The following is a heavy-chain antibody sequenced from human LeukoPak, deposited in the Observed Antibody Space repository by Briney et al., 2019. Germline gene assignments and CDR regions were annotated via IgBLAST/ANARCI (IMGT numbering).Heavy chain of an antibody. D-gene: IGHD6-6*01. Sequence: SETLSLTCAVSGGPFSGFYWSWIRQPPGGGLEWIADINHSGTTNYNPSLKSRVTISVDTSKNQFSLNLKSMTAADTAVYYCTRQYSSSYYSDYWGQGTLVTVSS. CDR2: INHSGTT. CDR1: GGPFSGFY. V-gene: IGHV4-34*01. J-gene: IGHJ4*02. CDR3: TRQYSSSYYSDY.